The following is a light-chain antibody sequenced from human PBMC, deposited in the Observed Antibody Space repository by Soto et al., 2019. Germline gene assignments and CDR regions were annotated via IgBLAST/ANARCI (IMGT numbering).Light chain of an antibody. CDR3: QQRTNWPQLT. Sequence: EIVLTQSPATLSLSPGERATLSCRASQSVGSYLAWYQQKPGQAPRLLIYDASNRATGIPARFSGSGPGTDFTLTISGLEPEDFAVYFCQQRTNWPQLTFGGGTKLEIK. J-gene: IGKJ4*01. V-gene: IGKV3-11*01. CDR2: DAS. CDR1: QSVGSY.